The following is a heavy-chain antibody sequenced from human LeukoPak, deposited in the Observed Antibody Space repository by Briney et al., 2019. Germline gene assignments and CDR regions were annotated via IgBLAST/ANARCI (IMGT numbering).Heavy chain of an antibody. V-gene: IGHV3-7*01. Sequence: GGSLRLSCAASGLTFSSYWMSWVRQAPGKGLEWVANIKQDGSEKYYVDSVKGRFTISRDNAKNSLYLQMNSLRAEDTAVYYCARETLGYCSGGSCYAFDYWGQGTLVTVSS. J-gene: IGHJ4*02. CDR1: GLTFSSYW. D-gene: IGHD2-15*01. CDR3: ARETLGYCSGGSCYAFDY. CDR2: IKQDGSEK.